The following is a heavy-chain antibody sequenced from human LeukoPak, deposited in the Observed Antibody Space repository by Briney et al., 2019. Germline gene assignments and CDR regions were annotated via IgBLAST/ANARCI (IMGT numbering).Heavy chain of an antibody. J-gene: IGHJ4*02. Sequence: GSSVKVSCKASGDTFTSYDINWVRQATGQGLEWMGWMNPNSGNTGYAQKFQGRVTITRNTSISTAYMELSSLRSEDTAVYYCAATGTILGSSSGDYWGQGTLVTVSS. CDR1: GDTFTSYD. CDR3: AATGTILGSSSGDY. CDR2: MNPNSGNT. D-gene: IGHD1-7*01. V-gene: IGHV1-8*03.